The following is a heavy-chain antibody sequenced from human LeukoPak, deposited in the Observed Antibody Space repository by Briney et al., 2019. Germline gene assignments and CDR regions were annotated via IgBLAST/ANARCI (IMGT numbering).Heavy chain of an antibody. V-gene: IGHV3-30-3*01. J-gene: IGHJ4*02. D-gene: IGHD6-13*01. CDR2: ISYDGSNK. CDR3: ARERYSSSWQKPSVFDY. CDR1: GFTFSSYA. Sequence: PGGSLRLSCAASGFTFSSYAMHWVRQAPGKGLEWVAVISYDGSNKYYADSVKGRFTISRDNSKNTLYLQMNSLRAEDTAVYYCARERYSSSWQKPSVFDYWGQGTLVTVSS.